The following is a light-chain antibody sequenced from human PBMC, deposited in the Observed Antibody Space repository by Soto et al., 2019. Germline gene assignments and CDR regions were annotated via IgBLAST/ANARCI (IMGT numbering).Light chain of an antibody. CDR3: QQYKSWPPIT. J-gene: IGKJ5*01. V-gene: IGKV3-15*01. CDR2: GAS. CDR1: QSLNTD. Sequence: EILMTQSPDSLYVSPGETATLSCRASQSLNTDLAWYQQKPGQAPRLLLYGASTRATGISTRFSGGGSGTEFTLTISGLQSEDSAVYYCQQYKSWPPITFGQGTRLEI.